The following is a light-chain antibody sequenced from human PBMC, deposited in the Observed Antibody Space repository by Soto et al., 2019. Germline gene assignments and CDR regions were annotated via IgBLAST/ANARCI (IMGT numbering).Light chain of an antibody. CDR2: GAS. J-gene: IGKJ5*01. Sequence: IVLTQSPGTLSLSPGERATLSCRASQSVSNNYLAWYQQKPGQAPRLLIYGASNRATGIPDRFSGSGSGTDFTLTISRLEPEDFAVYYCQQRTNWPITFGQGARLEN. V-gene: IGKV3D-20*02. CDR1: QSVSNNY. CDR3: QQRTNWPIT.